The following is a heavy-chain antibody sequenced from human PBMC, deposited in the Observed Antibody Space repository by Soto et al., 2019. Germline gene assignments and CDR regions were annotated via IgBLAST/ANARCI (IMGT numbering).Heavy chain of an antibody. V-gene: IGHV3-33*01. CDR2: IWYDGSNK. CDR1: GFTFSSYG. Sequence: WGTLRLSCAASGFTFSSYGMHWVRQAQGKGLEWVAVIWYDGSNKYYADSVKGRFTISRDNSKNTLYLQMNSLRAEDTAVYYCARDNEEVWFDPWGQGTLVTVSS. D-gene: IGHD1-1*01. CDR3: ARDNEEVWFDP. J-gene: IGHJ5*02.